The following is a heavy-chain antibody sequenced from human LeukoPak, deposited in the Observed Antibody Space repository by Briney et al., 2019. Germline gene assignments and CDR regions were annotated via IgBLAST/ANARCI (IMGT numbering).Heavy chain of an antibody. Sequence: GGSLRLSCAASGFTFSSYSMNWVRQAPGKGLEWVSSISSSSSYIYYADSVKGRFTISRDNAKNSLYLQMNSLRAEDTAVYYCARDPASKSGWFDHWGQGTLVTVSS. D-gene: IGHD2-15*01. V-gene: IGHV3-21*01. CDR1: GFTFSSYS. CDR3: ARDPASKSGWFDH. CDR2: ISSSSSYI. J-gene: IGHJ5*02.